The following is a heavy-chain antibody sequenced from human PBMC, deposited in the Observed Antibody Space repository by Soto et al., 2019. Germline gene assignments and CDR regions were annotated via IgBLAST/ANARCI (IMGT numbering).Heavy chain of an antibody. CDR1: GFTFSSYA. CDR2: ISGSGVST. CDR3: AKDRERIATRSIDY. V-gene: IGHV3-23*01. J-gene: IGHJ4*02. Sequence: EVQLLESGGGLVQPGGSLRLSCAASGFTFSSYAMSWVRQAPGKGLEWVSGISGSGVSTYYADSVKGRFTLSRDNSKSTLYLQMNSLRAEDTAVYYCAKDRERIATRSIDYWGQGTLVTVSS. D-gene: IGHD6-6*01.